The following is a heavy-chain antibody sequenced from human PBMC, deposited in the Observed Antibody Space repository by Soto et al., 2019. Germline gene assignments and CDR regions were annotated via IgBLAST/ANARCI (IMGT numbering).Heavy chain of an antibody. CDR1: GGSISSSSYY. Sequence: PSETLSLTCTVSGGSISSSSYYWGWIRQPPGKGLEWIGSIYYSGSTYYNPSLKSRVTISVDTSKNQFSLKLSSVTAADTAVYYCAISYCSGGSCYSVFPDPFDYWGQGTLVTVSS. J-gene: IGHJ4*02. D-gene: IGHD2-15*01. CDR3: AISYCSGGSCYSVFPDPFDY. CDR2: IYYSGST. V-gene: IGHV4-39*01.